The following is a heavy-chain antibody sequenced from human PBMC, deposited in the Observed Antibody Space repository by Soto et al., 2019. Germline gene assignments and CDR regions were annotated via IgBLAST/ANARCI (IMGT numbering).Heavy chain of an antibody. Sequence: QVQLVQSGAVVKKPGSSVTVSCKASGGMFSDYTISWVRQAPGQGLEWMGGIIPIFGGPHYAQKFQGRVTITADKRTSAVYFELRDLTAEDTAVSYFDKKGGGASIDFWRANWFDPWGQGTLVTVSS. CDR2: IIPIFGGP. CDR3: DKKGGGASIDFWRANWFDP. J-gene: IGHJ5*02. D-gene: IGHD3-3*01. CDR1: GGMFSDYT. V-gene: IGHV1-69*06.